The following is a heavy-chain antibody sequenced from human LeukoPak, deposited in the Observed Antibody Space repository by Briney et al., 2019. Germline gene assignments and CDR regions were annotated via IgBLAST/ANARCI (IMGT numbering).Heavy chain of an antibody. CDR2: INHSGST. V-gene: IGHV4-34*01. CDR3: TRGRGTGYFDY. J-gene: IGHJ4*02. CDR1: GGSFSGYY. Sequence: AETLSLTCAVYGGSFSGYYWSWIRQPPGKGLEWIGEINHSGSTNYNPSLKSRVTISVDTSKNQYSLRLSSVDAADTAVYYCTRGRGTGYFDYWGQGTLVIVSS.